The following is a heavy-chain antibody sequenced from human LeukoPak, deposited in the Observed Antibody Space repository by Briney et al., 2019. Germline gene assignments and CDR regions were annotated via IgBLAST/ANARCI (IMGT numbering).Heavy chain of an antibody. CDR2: INAGNGNT. D-gene: IGHD2-15*01. CDR1: GYTFTSYT. Sequence: ASVKVSCKASGYTFTSYTMHWVRQAPGQRLEWMGWINAGNGNTKYSQKFQGRVTITRDTSASTAYMELSSLRSEDTAVYYCARSYCSGGNCYSSVWYFDLWGRGTLVTVSS. J-gene: IGHJ2*01. CDR3: ARSYCSGGNCYSSVWYFDL. V-gene: IGHV1-3*01.